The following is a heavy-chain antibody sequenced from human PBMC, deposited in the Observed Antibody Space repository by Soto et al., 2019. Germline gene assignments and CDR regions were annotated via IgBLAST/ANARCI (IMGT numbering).Heavy chain of an antibody. V-gene: IGHV3-30*18. CDR2: ISYDGSNK. CDR3: AKDVDGDKYYYYYGMDV. J-gene: IGHJ6*02. Sequence: GGSLRLSCAASGFTFSSYGMHWVRQAPGKGLEWVAVISYDGSNKYYADSVKGRFTISRDNSKNSLYLQMNSLRAEDTAVYYCAKDVDGDKYYYYYGMDVWAQGTTVTVSS. CDR1: GFTFSSYG.